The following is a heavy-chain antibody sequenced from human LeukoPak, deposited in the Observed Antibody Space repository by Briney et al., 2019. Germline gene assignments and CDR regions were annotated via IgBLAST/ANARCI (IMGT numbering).Heavy chain of an antibody. D-gene: IGHD1-26*01. CDR1: GGTFSSYA. CDR2: IIPIFGTA. CDR3: ARISLGAIWGYYYGMDV. Sequence: ASVNVSCKASGGTFSSYAISWVRQAPGQGLEWMGGIIPIFGTANYAQKFQGRVTITADESTSTAYMELSSLRSEDTAVFYCARISLGAIWGYYYGMDVWGQGTTVTVSS. J-gene: IGHJ6*02. V-gene: IGHV1-69*13.